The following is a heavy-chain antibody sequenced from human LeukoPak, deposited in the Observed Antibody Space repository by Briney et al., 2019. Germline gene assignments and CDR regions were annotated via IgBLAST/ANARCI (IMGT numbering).Heavy chain of an antibody. V-gene: IGHV3-9*01. CDR1: GFTFDDYA. J-gene: IGHJ3*02. CDR2: ISWNSGSI. Sequence: GRSLRLSCAASGFTFDDYAMHWVRQAPGKGLEWVSGISWNSGSIGYADSVKGRFTISRGNAKNSLYLQMNSLRAEDTALYYCAKLGPSGNNAFDIWGQGTMVTVSS. D-gene: IGHD5-12*01. CDR3: AKLGPSGNNAFDI.